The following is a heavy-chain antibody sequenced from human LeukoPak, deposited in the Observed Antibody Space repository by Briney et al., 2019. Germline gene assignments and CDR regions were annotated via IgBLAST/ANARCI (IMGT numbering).Heavy chain of an antibody. J-gene: IGHJ4*02. D-gene: IGHD6-13*01. CDR1: GGSISSYSDY. CDR3: ARGGYSSSWYFDY. V-gene: IGHV4-39*07. CDR2: IYYSGHT. Sequence: SETLSLTCPVSGGSISSYSDYWGWIRQPPGEGLEWIGSIYYSGHTFYNPSFESRVSISVDTSKNQFSLTLSSVTAADTAVYYCARGGYSSSWYFDYWGQGTLVTVSS.